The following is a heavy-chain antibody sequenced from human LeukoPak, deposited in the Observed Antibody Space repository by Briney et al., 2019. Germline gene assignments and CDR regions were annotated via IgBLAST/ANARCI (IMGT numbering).Heavy chain of an antibody. D-gene: IGHD3-3*01. CDR3: ARDNTIFGVVPGKMGAFDI. J-gene: IGHJ3*02. Sequence: PGGSLRLSCIASGFSFSNYAMNWVRQAPGKGLEWVAVISYDGSNKYYADSVKGRFTISRDNSKNTLYLQMNSLRAEDTAVYYCARDNTIFGVVPGKMGAFDIWGQGTMVTVSS. CDR1: GFSFSNYA. CDR2: ISYDGSNK. V-gene: IGHV3-30-3*01.